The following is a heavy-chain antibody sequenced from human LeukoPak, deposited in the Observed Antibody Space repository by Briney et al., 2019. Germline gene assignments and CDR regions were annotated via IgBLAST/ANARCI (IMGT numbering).Heavy chain of an antibody. J-gene: IGHJ1*01. CDR3: GKVVTAAGMQD. D-gene: IGHD6-13*01. CDR1: GFTFSNYG. CDR2: ISGSGAST. Sequence: PGGSLRLSCAGSGFTFSNYGMSWVRQAPGKGLGWVSSISGSGASTYYAASVRGRFTISRDNSKNTLYLQMNSLRAEDAAVYYCGKVVTAAGMQDWGQGALVTVSS. V-gene: IGHV3-23*01.